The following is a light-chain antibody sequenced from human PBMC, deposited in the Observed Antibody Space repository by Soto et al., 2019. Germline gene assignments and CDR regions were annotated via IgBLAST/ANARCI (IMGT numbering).Light chain of an antibody. Sequence: DIQMTQSPSVMSASVGDRVTITCRASLGINKDLVWFQQKPGKVPKRLIYGASSLQNGVPSRFSGSGSGTEITLTIDNLQPKDFGTYYCLQHSSFPRTFGQGTKLNFK. CDR3: LQHSSFPRT. J-gene: IGKJ2*01. CDR1: LGINKD. CDR2: GAS. V-gene: IGKV1-17*03.